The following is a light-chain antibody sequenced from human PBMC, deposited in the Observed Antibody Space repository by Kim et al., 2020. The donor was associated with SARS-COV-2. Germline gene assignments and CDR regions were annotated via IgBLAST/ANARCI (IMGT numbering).Light chain of an antibody. CDR3: NSRDSSGNHVV. J-gene: IGLJ2*01. Sequence: LGQTVRITCQGDSLRSDYASWYQQKPGQAPVLVIYGKNNRPSGIPDRFSGSSSGNTASLTITGAQAEDEADYYCNSRDSSGNHVVFGGGTQLTVL. CDR1: SLRSDY. CDR2: GKN. V-gene: IGLV3-19*01.